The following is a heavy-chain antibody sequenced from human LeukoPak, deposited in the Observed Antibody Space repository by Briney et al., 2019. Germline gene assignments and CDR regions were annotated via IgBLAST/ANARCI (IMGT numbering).Heavy chain of an antibody. D-gene: IGHD2-15*01. J-gene: IGHJ4*02. CDR3: ARDLSHCSGGSCYSAHFDY. V-gene: IGHV3-74*01. Sequence: GGSLRLSCAASGFTFGDYWMHWVRQAPGKGLVWVSRINTDMSSTIYTDSVKGRFTTSRDNARNTLYLQMNSLRAEDTAVYYCARDLSHCSGGSCYSAHFDYWGQGTLVTVSS. CDR2: INTDMSST. CDR1: GFTFGDYW.